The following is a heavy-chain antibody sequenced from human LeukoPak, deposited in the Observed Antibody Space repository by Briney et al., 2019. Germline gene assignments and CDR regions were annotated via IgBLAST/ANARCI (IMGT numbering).Heavy chain of an antibody. D-gene: IGHD2-2*01. Sequence: GGSLRLSCSASGFTFSSYAMHWVRQAPGKGLEYVSAISSNGGSTYYADSVKGRFTISRDNSKNTLYLQMSSLRAEDTAVCYCVKGYCSSISCFGDYWGRGTLVTVSS. CDR2: ISSNGGST. CDR3: VKGYCSSISCFGDY. CDR1: GFTFSSYA. V-gene: IGHV3-64D*09. J-gene: IGHJ4*02.